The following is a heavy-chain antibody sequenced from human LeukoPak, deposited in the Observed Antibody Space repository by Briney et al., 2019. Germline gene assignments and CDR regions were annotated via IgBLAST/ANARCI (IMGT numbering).Heavy chain of an antibody. CDR1: GGSISSYY. V-gene: IGHV4-59*01. Sequence: SETLSLTCTVSGGSISSYYWSWIRQPPGKGLEWIGYIYYSGSTNYDPSLKSRVTISVDTSKNQFSLKLSSVTAADTAVYYCARGLAPGWGYYHYYMDVWGKGTTVTISS. CDR3: ARGLAPGWGYYHYYMDV. J-gene: IGHJ6*03. CDR2: IYYSGST. D-gene: IGHD6-19*01.